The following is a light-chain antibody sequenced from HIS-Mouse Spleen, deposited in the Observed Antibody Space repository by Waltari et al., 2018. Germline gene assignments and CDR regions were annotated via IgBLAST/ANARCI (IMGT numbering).Light chain of an antibody. CDR1: SSDVGSYNL. J-gene: IGLJ3*02. Sequence: QSALTQPASVSGSPGQSITISCTGTSSDVGSYNLVSWYQQNPGKPPKLMIYEGSKRPSGVSNRFSGSKSGNTACLTISGLQAEDEADYYCCSYAGSSTWVFGGGTKLTVL. V-gene: IGLV2-23*01. CDR2: EGS. CDR3: CSYAGSSTWV.